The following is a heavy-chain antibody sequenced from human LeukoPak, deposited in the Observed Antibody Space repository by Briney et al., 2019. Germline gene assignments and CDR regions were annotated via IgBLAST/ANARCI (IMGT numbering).Heavy chain of an antibody. CDR1: GFTFGDYA. V-gene: IGHV3-49*03. CDR3: TRAYLYCSSTSCLYNWFDP. D-gene: IGHD2-2*01. CDR2: IRGKANGGTT. Sequence: GGSLRLSCTASGFTFGDYAMSWFRQAPGKGLEWEGFIRGKANGGTTEYAASVKGRFTISRDDSKSIAYLQMNSLKTEDTAVYYCTRAYLYCSSTSCLYNWFDPWGQGTLVTVSS. J-gene: IGHJ5*02.